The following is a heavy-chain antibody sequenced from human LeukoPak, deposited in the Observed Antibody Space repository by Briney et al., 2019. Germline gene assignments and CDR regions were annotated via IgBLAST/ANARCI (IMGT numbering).Heavy chain of an antibody. V-gene: IGHV4-59*01. CDR1: GGSISFYY. D-gene: IGHD3-9*01. J-gene: IGHJ4*02. Sequence: PSETLSLTCTVPGGSISFYYWNWIRQPPGKGLEWIGYISYSGSTNYNPSLKSRVTISVDTSKNQFSLKLSSLTAADTAVYYCARDREGGILDYWGQGTLVTVSS. CDR3: ARDREGGILDY. CDR2: ISYSGST.